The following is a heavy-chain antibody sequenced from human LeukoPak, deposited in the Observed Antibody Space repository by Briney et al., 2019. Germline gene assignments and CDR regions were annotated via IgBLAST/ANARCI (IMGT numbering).Heavy chain of an antibody. CDR3: ARGRPPSGY. CDR2: INHRGST. Sequence: PSETLSLTCAVYGGSFSGYYWGWIRQPPGKGLELIGEINHRGSTNYNPSLKSRVSISVDTSKNQFSLKLSSVTAADTAVYYCARGRPPSGYWGQGTLVTVSS. CDR1: GGSFSGYY. J-gene: IGHJ4*02. V-gene: IGHV4-34*01. D-gene: IGHD3-10*01.